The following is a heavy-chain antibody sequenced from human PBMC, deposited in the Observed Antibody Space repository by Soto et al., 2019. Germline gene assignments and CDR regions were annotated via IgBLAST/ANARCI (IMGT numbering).Heavy chain of an antibody. CDR1: GFTFSYYA. CDR3: AKALGELSPESFDY. J-gene: IGHJ4*02. Sequence: QVQLVESGGGVVQPGRSLRLSCAASGFTFSYYAMHWVRQAPGKGLEWVAVISYDGSDKYYADSVKGRFTISRDNSKNTLNLQMNSLRAEETAVYYCAKALGELSPESFDYWGQGTLITVSS. CDR2: ISYDGSDK. V-gene: IGHV3-30*18. D-gene: IGHD3-16*02.